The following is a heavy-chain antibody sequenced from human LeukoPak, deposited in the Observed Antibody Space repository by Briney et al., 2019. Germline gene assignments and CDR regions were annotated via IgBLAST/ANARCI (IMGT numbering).Heavy chain of an antibody. Sequence: PGGSLRLSCTASGFTFRNYGMNWVRQAPGKGLEWVSLISGSSGNTYYADSVKGRFSISRDNSKNTLYLQMNSLRADDTAIYYCAISAYAYGYESDYWGQGTQVTVSS. CDR3: AISAYAYGYESDY. J-gene: IGHJ4*02. CDR1: GFTFRNYG. CDR2: ISGSSGNT. V-gene: IGHV3-23*01. D-gene: IGHD5-18*01.